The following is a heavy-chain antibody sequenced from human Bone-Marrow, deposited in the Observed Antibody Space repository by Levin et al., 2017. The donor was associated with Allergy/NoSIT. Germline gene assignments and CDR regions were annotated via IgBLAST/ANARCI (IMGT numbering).Heavy chain of an antibody. V-gene: IGHV1-8*01. CDR1: GYTFTSYD. J-gene: IGHJ6*03. CDR2: MNPNSGNT. CDR3: ARGPINRHIAARPYYYYYMDV. Sequence: GESLKISCKASGYTFTSYDINWVRQATGQGLEWMGWMNPNSGNTGYAQKFQGRVTMTRNTSISTAYMELSSLRSEDTAVYYCARGPINRHIAARPYYYYYMDVWGKGTTVTVSS. D-gene: IGHD6-6*01.